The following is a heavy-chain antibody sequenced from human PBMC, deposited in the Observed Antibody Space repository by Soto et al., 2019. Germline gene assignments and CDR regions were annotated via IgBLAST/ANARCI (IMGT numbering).Heavy chain of an antibody. CDR2: TYYRSKWYN. Sequence: PSQTLSLTCAISGDSVSSNSAAWNWLRQAPSGGLEWLGRTYYRSKWYNDYVVSVKSRITINPDTSKNQFSLQLNSVTPEDTAVYYCARERGVLSEAFDIWGQGTVVTVS. D-gene: IGHD3-10*01. CDR3: ARERGVLSEAFDI. J-gene: IGHJ3*02. V-gene: IGHV6-1*01. CDR1: GDSVSSNSAA.